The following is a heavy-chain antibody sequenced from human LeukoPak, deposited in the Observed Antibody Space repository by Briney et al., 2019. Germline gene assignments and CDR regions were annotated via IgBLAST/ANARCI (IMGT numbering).Heavy chain of an antibody. D-gene: IGHD6-13*01. J-gene: IGHJ6*03. CDR2: ISHSGAST. V-gene: IGHV3-23*01. CDR1: GFTFSSYA. Sequence: PGGSLRLSCAASGFTFSSYAMNWVRQAPGKGLEWVSAISHSGASTYYADSVKGRFTISRDNSKNTLYLQMNSLRAEDTAVYYCARASGQQQLVRDYYYYMDVWGKGTTVTVSS. CDR3: ARASGQQQLVRDYYYYMDV.